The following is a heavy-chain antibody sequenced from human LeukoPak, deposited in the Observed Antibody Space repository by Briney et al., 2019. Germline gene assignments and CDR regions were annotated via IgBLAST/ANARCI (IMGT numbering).Heavy chain of an antibody. CDR2: ISGSGSTI. CDR3: ARDPSFVIDAIPYYYMDV. J-gene: IGHJ6*03. Sequence: PGGSLRLSCAASGFTLRDYYMTWIRQAPGKGLEWVSFISGSGSTIYYADSVKGRFAISRDNAKNSLSLQMNSLRAEDTAVYYCARDPSFVIDAIPYYYMDVWGKGTMVTVSS. D-gene: IGHD2-21*01. CDR1: GFTLRDYY. V-gene: IGHV3-11*04.